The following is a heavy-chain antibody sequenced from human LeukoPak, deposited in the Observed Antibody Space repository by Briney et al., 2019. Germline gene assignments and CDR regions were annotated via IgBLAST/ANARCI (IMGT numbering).Heavy chain of an antibody. CDR1: GFTVSSSY. J-gene: IGHJ4*02. CDR2: IYSGGNT. V-gene: IGHV3-53*01. D-gene: IGHD6-13*01. Sequence: GGSLRLSCAASGFTVSSSYMSWVRQAPGKGLEWVSVIYSGGNTYYADSVKGRFTISRDNSKNTLHLQMNSLRAEDTAVYYCARGGSSKYYFDYWGQGTLVTVSS. CDR3: ARGGSSKYYFDY.